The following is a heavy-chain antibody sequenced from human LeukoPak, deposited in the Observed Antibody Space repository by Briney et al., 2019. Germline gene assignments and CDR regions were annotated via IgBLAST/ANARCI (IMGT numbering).Heavy chain of an antibody. J-gene: IGHJ4*02. CDR1: GGSVSSSSYY. CDR2: IYYSGST. D-gene: IGHD3-10*01. CDR3: ARNQSYGSGTYYAPFDN. Sequence: SETLSLTCTVSGGSVSSSSYYWGWIRQPPMKGLEWVGSIYYSGSTEHNLSLKSRVTISVDTSRNQFSLKLTSVTAADTAVYYCARNQSYGSGTYYAPFDNWGQGILVTVSS. V-gene: IGHV4-39*01.